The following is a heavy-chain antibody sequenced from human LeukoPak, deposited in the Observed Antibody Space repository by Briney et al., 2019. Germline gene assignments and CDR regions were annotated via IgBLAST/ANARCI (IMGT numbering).Heavy chain of an antibody. V-gene: IGHV3-30*18. D-gene: IGHD2-21*02. Sequence: PGGSLRLSCAASGFTFSSYGMHWVRQAPGKGLEWVAVISYDGSNKYYADSVKGRFTISRDNSKNTLYLQMNSLRAEDTAVYYCAKGGSYCGGDCYSYYYFDYWGQETLVTVSS. CDR1: GFTFSSYG. CDR3: AKGGSYCGGDCYSYYYFDY. J-gene: IGHJ4*02. CDR2: ISYDGSNK.